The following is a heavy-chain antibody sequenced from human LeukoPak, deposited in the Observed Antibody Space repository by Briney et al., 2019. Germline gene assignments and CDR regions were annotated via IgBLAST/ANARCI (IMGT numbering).Heavy chain of an antibody. CDR3: ARNHRDCSGDRCNVFDH. V-gene: IGHV4-34*01. J-gene: IGHJ5*02. Sequence: ASETLSLTCAVYGGSFSGYYWSWIRQPPGKGLEWISHISHSGTINYNPSLESRVTISADTSKNQFSLKLSSVTAADTAVYYCARNHRDCSGDRCNVFDHWGQGTLVTVSS. CDR1: GGSFSGYY. CDR2: ISHSGTI. D-gene: IGHD2-15*01.